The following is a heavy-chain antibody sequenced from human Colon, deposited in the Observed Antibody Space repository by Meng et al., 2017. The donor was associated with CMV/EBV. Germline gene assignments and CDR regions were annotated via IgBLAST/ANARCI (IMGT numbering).Heavy chain of an antibody. D-gene: IGHD3-22*01. V-gene: IGHV1-2*02. Sequence: QVTLGQAGLVVKKPGASVKVSDKASEYHFTGYYMHWLRQAPGQGLEWIGWINPNSGGTNYAQKFQGRVTMTRDTSITTAYMELSRLRSDDTAVYYCARVWYPGDRRGSFDYWGQGTLVTVSS. CDR2: INPNSGGT. CDR3: ARVWYPGDRRGSFDY. CDR1: EYHFTGYY. J-gene: IGHJ4*02.